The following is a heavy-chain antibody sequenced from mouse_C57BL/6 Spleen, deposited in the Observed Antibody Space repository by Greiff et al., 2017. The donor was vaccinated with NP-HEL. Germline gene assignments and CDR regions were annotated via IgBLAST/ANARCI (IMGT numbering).Heavy chain of an antibody. J-gene: IGHJ3*01. CDR2: INPYNGGT. V-gene: IGHV1-19*01. CDR3: AKGGSNYVWYAY. Sequence: VQLKESGPVLVKPGASVKMSCKASGYTFTDYYMNWVKQSHGKSLEWIGVINPYNGGTSYKQKFKGKATLTVDKSSSTAYMELNSLTSEDSAVYYCAKGGSNYVWYAYWGQGTLVTVSA. D-gene: IGHD2-5*01. CDR1: GYTFTDYY.